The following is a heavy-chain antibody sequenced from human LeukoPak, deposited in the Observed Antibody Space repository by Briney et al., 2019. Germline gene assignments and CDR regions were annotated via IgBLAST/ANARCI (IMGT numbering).Heavy chain of an antibody. D-gene: IGHD2-21*02. J-gene: IGHJ4*02. CDR1: GFNFANHA. CDR2: ISGGGDIT. V-gene: IGHV3-23*01. CDR3: VREDTPATANY. Sequence: PGGSLRLSCAASGFNFANHAMSWVRQTPGKGLEWVSAISGGGDITYYADSVRGRFTTSRDNSKDTLFLQMHSLRPGDTAVYYCVREDTPATANYWGQGTLVTISS.